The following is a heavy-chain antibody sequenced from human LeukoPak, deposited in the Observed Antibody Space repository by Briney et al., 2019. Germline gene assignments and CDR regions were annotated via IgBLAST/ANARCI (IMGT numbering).Heavy chain of an antibody. D-gene: IGHD1-26*01. J-gene: IGHJ3*02. Sequence: KRGESLKISCKGSGYSFTSYWIGWVRQMPGKGLEWMGIIYPGDSDTRYSPSFQGQVTISADKSTSTAYLQWSSLKASDTAMYYCARRGSWELPPDAFDIWGQGTMVTVSS. CDR1: GYSFTSYW. CDR3: ARRGSWELPPDAFDI. CDR2: IYPGDSDT. V-gene: IGHV5-51*01.